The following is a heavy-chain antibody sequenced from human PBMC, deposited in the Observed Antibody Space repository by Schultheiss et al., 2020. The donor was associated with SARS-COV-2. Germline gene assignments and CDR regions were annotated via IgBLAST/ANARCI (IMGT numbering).Heavy chain of an antibody. CDR1: GFTFSSYW. Sequence: GGSLRLSCAASGFTFSSYWMSWVRQAPGKGLEWVANIKQDGSAKYYVDSVKGRFTISRDNAKNSLYLQMNSLRAEDTAVYYCARVRLSPMVQGKSFDYWGQGTLVTVSS. CDR3: ARVRLSPMVQGKSFDY. V-gene: IGHV3-7*01. D-gene: IGHD3-10*01. CDR2: IKQDGSAK. J-gene: IGHJ4*02.